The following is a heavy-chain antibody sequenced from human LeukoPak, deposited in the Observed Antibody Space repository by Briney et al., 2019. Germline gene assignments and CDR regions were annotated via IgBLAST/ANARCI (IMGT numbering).Heavy chain of an antibody. CDR1: GFTFSSYA. V-gene: IGHV3-23*01. D-gene: IGHD3-9*01. Sequence: GGSLRLSCAASGFTFSSYATSWVRQAPGKGLEWVSAISGSGGSTYYADSVKGRFTISRDNSKNTLYLQMNSLRAEDTAVYYCAKGSNILTGGFDYWGQGTLVTVSS. J-gene: IGHJ4*02. CDR2: ISGSGGST. CDR3: AKGSNILTGGFDY.